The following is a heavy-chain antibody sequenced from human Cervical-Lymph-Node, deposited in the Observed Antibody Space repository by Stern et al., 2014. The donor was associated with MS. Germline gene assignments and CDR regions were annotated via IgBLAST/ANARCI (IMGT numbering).Heavy chain of an antibody. D-gene: IGHD1-26*01. V-gene: IGHV3-30*18. CDR3: AKDRVGPSGHLDH. CDR1: GFALSGYG. Sequence: VQLVQSGGGVVQPGTSLRLSCGVSGFALSGYGMHWVRQAPGKGLEWLAFISYDGSSKNYIDSVKGRFTISRDNSKNTLFLQMDTLRPEDTTVYYCAKDRVGPSGHLDHWGQGTLVTVSS. CDR2: ISYDGSSK. J-gene: IGHJ4*02.